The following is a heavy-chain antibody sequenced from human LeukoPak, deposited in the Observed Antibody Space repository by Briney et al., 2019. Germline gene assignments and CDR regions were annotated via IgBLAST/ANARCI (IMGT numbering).Heavy chain of an antibody. CDR3: ARTRNYGGKNNVFNY. V-gene: IGHV7-4-1*02. CDR2: INTNTGNP. CDR1: GYTFTSCS. D-gene: IGHD4-23*01. J-gene: IGHJ4*02. Sequence: SVNVSCQASGYTFTSCSMNWVRQAPPRGLEWVGWINTNTGNPTYAQGFTGRFVFSLGTSDSTAYLQISSLKAEDTAVYYVARTRNYGGKNNVFNYWGQGTLVTVSP.